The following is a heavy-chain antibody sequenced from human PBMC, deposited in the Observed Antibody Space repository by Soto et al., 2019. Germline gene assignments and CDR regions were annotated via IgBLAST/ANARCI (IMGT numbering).Heavy chain of an antibody. Sequence: GGSLRLSCAASGFTFSTYSMNWVRQAPGKGLEWVSSISSGSDYIYYADSVKGRFPTSSDNAKNSLYLQMNSLRAEDTAVYYCARVYCSSSSCGMDVWGQGTTVTVSS. V-gene: IGHV3-21*01. CDR3: ARVYCSSSSCGMDV. D-gene: IGHD2-2*01. J-gene: IGHJ6*02. CDR2: ISSGSDYI. CDR1: GFTFSTYS.